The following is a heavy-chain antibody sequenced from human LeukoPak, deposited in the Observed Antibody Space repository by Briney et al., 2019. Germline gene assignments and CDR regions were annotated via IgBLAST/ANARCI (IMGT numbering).Heavy chain of an antibody. V-gene: IGHV4-30-4*01. Sequence: SETLSLTCSVPGGSFRSSSYYWSWIRQPPGKGLEWIGYIYYSGSTYYNPSLKSRVTISVDTSKNQFSLKLSSVTAADTAVYYCARTGLGYCSSTSCYPGSFDPWGQGTLVTVSS. CDR2: IYYSGST. J-gene: IGHJ5*02. CDR1: GGSFRSSSYY. D-gene: IGHD2-2*01. CDR3: ARTGLGYCSSTSCYPGSFDP.